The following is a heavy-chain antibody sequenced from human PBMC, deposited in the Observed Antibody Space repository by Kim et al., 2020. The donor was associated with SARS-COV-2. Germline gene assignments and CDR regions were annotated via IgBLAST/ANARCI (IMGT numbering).Heavy chain of an antibody. J-gene: IGHJ6*02. Sequence: DSVKGRFTISRDNAKNSLYLQMNSLRAEDTAVYYCARDTYYYGSGGGMGVWGQGTTVTVSS. V-gene: IGHV3-7*03. CDR3: ARDTYYYGSGGGMGV. D-gene: IGHD3-10*01.